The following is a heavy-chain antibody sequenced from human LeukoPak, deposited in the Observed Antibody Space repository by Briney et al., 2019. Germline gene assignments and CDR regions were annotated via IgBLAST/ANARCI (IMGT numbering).Heavy chain of an antibody. D-gene: IGHD5-18*01. Sequence: SETLSLTCTVSGGSISSYYWSWIRQPPGKGLEWIGSIYYSGSTYYNPSLKSRVTISVDTSKNQFSLKLSSVTAADTAVYYCARGYSYAIDYWGQGTLVTVSS. CDR3: ARGYSYAIDY. J-gene: IGHJ4*02. V-gene: IGHV4-59*05. CDR1: GGSISSYY. CDR2: IYYSGST.